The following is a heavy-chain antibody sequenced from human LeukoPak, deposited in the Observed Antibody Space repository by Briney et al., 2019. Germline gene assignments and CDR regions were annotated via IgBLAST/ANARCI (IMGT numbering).Heavy chain of an antibody. Sequence: TSETLSLTCTVSGGSISSSSYYWGWIRQPPGKGLEWIGSIYYSGSTYYNPSLKSRVTISVDTSKNQFSLKLSSVTAADTAVYYCAREYRYYYDSSGYYDYWGQGTLVTVSS. D-gene: IGHD3-22*01. V-gene: IGHV4-39*07. CDR2: IYYSGST. CDR1: GGSISSSSYY. J-gene: IGHJ4*02. CDR3: AREYRYYYDSSGYYDY.